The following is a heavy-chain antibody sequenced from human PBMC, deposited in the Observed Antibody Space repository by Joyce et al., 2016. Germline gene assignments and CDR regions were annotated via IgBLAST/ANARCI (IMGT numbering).Heavy chain of an antibody. V-gene: IGHV1-18*01. J-gene: IGHJ3*02. CDR3: ARDIHYYNSSGYYWGAFDI. D-gene: IGHD3-22*01. Sequence: VQLVPSGSEVKKPGASVEVSCKASGYIFTTYGISWVRQAPGQGFEWMGWISAHHGNTKYAQKFQGRVTMTIGTSTSTAYMELESLRSDDTAVYYCARDIHYYNSSGYYWGAFDIWGQGTMVSVSS. CDR2: ISAHHGNT. CDR1: GYIFTTYG.